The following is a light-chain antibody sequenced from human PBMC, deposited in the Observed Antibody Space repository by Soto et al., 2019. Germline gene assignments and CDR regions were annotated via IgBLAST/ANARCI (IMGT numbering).Light chain of an antibody. CDR1: QAVRSTY. CDR2: GAS. CDR3: QHYRTSSRT. J-gene: IGKJ1*01. V-gene: IGKV3-20*01. Sequence: EIVLTQSPGTLSLSPGERATLTCRTSQAVRSTYLAWYQQKTGQAPRLLMSGASYRATGSPDRFSGSGSWTDFTLNISRQEHEDFAVYYCQHYRTSSRTFGQGTKVEIK.